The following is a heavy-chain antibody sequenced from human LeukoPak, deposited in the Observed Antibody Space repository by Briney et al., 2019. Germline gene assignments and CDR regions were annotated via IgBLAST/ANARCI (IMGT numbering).Heavy chain of an antibody. D-gene: IGHD2-15*01. V-gene: IGHV3-11*01. CDR2: ITNSATTI. CDR3: ARARGCCSGGFCYAYYFDY. J-gene: IGHJ4*02. CDR1: GFTFSGYY. Sequence: GALRLSCAVSGFTFSGYYMSWIRQAPGKGLEGTSYITNSATTIYYADSVKGRFTMSRDNAKNSLFLQMNSLRAEDTAVYYCARARGCCSGGFCYAYYFDYWGQGTLVTVSS.